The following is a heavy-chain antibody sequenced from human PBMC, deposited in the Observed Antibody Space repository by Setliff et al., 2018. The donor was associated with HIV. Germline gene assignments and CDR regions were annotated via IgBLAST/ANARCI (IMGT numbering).Heavy chain of an antibody. CDR1: GDSIRGYY. J-gene: IGHJ4*02. D-gene: IGHD6-19*01. Sequence: PSETLSLTCTVSGDSIRGYYWSWIRQPPGKGLEWMGYVFYTGFAAYNPSLKSRLTISVDTSKSQFSLRLTSVTAADTAIYYCARWVYNSAWSLDYWGQGTLVTVSS. CDR2: VFYTGFA. CDR3: ARWVYNSAWSLDY. V-gene: IGHV4-59*08.